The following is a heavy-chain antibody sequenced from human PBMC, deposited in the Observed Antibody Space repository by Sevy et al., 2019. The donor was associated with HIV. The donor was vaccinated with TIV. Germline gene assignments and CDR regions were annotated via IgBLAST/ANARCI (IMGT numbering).Heavy chain of an antibody. CDR1: GFTVSSNY. D-gene: IGHD3-9*01. J-gene: IGHJ1*01. Sequence: GGSLRLSCAASGFTVSSNYMSWVRQALGKGLEWVSILYSDGRTYYADSAKGRFTISRDNSQNTLYLQMNSLRAEDTAVYYCATAMYDKRFLDWGQGSLVTVSS. CDR2: LYSDGRT. V-gene: IGHV3-53*01. CDR3: ATAMYDKRFLD.